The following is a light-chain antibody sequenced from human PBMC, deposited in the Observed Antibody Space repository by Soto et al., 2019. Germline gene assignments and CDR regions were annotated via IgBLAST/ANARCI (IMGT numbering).Light chain of an antibody. CDR1: QNIATY. Sequence: DIQVTQSPSFLSASIGDRVTITCRASQNIATYLNWYQQTPGKAPKLLIYTASTLQSGVPSRFSGSGSGTDFTLTISSLQPEDFATFYCQQSYNTPHTYGGGTKVEI. CDR2: TAS. CDR3: QQSYNTPHT. V-gene: IGKV1-39*01. J-gene: IGKJ4*01.